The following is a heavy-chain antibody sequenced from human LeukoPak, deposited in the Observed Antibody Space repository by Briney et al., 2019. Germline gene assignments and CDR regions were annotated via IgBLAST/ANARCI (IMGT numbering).Heavy chain of an antibody. CDR1: GGSFSGCY. CDR3: ARGGAARLHFQN. D-gene: IGHD6-6*01. CDR2: IYHSGST. J-gene: IGHJ1*01. V-gene: IGHV4-59*01. Sequence: PSETLSLTCAVYGGSFSGCYWNWIRQPPGKGLEWIGYIYHSGSTNYNPSLQSRVTISVDTSKNQFSLNLNSVTAADTAVYYCARGGAARLHFQNWGQGTLVTVSS.